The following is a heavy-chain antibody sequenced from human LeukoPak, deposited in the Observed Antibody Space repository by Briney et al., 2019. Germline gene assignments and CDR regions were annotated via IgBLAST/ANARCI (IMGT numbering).Heavy chain of an antibody. D-gene: IGHD3-16*01. V-gene: IGHV3-21*01. J-gene: IGHJ4*02. CDR1: GFTFSSYS. CDR3: ARDGGDYGWGSYNDS. CDR2: ISSSSSYI. Sequence: GGSLRLSCAASGFTFSSYSMNWVRQAPGKGLEWVSSISSSSSYIYYADSVKGRFTISRDNAKNSLYLQMNSLRAEDTAVYYCARDGGDYGWGSYNDSWGQGTLVTVSS.